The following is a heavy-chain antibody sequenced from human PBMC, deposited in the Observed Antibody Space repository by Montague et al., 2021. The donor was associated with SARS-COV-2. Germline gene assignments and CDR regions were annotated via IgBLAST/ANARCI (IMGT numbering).Heavy chain of an antibody. Sequence: SETLSLTCTVSGDSMNNYYWSWIRQPPGKGLEWIGYINYSGSTHYNPSLQSRVTLSKDTSKNQFSLRLTSVTAADTAMYFCARAPIYRSSWYAYFDYWGQGTLVNGSS. CDR3: ARAPIYRSSWYAYFDY. D-gene: IGHD6-13*01. V-gene: IGHV4-59*01. CDR1: GDSMNNYY. J-gene: IGHJ4*02. CDR2: INYSGST.